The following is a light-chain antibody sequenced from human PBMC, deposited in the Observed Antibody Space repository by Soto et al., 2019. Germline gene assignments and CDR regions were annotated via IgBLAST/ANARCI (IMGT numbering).Light chain of an antibody. CDR2: NAS. Sequence: EIVLTQSPDTMSLSPGERATLSCRASQTVGSYLAWYQQKPGQAPRLLIYNASNRATGIPARFGGSGSGTDFTLTISSLEPEDFAVYYCRQRSNWPLTFGGGTKVDIK. V-gene: IGKV3-11*01. CDR3: RQRSNWPLT. CDR1: QTVGSY. J-gene: IGKJ4*01.